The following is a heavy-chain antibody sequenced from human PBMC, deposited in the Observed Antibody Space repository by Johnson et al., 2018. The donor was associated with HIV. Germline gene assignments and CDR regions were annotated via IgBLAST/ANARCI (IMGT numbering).Heavy chain of an antibody. CDR3: AKDMGVDTAMNPWAFDI. V-gene: IGHV3-30-3*01. D-gene: IGHD5-18*01. CDR1: GFTFSSYA. CDR2: MSYDGSNK. J-gene: IGHJ3*02. Sequence: QMQLVESGGGVVQPGGSLILSCAASGFTFSSYAMHWVRQAPGKGLEWVAIMSYDGSNKYYADSVKGRFTISRDNSKNTLYLQMNSLRAEDTAVYYCAKDMGVDTAMNPWAFDIWGQGTMVTVSS.